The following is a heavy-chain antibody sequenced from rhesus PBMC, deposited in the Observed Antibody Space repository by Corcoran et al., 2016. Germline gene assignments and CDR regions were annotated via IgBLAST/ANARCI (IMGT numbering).Heavy chain of an antibody. Sequence: QVQLQESGPGVVKPSETLSLTCAVSGGSISSGYDWSWIRQPPGKGLVWIGYIYGSSGSTNSNPSLKDRVTISKDASKKQFSLKVSSVTAADTAVYYCARGHYNFWTGYYFDYWGQGVLVTVSS. D-gene: IGHD3-3*01. CDR2: IYGSSGST. J-gene: IGHJ4*01. CDR1: GGSISSGYD. CDR3: ARGHYNFWTGYYFDY. V-gene: IGHV4-76*01.